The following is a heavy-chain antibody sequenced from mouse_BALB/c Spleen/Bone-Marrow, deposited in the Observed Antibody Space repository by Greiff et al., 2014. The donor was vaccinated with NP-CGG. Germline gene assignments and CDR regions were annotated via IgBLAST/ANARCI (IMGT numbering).Heavy chain of an antibody. CDR2: IYPGDGDT. V-gene: IGHV1-87*01. J-gene: IGHJ1*01. CDR3: ARSRGWYFDV. CDR1: GYTFTSYW. Sequence: VKLMESGAELARPGASVKLSCKASGYTFTSYWMQWIKQRPGQGLEWIGAIYPGDGDTTYTQKFKGKATLTADKSSSTAYMQLSSLASEDSAVYCCARSRGWYFDVWGAGTTVTVSS.